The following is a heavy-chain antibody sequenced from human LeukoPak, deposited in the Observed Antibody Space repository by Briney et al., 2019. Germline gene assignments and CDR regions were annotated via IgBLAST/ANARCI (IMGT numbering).Heavy chain of an antibody. V-gene: IGHV4-30-2*01. D-gene: IGHD3-22*01. J-gene: IGHJ5*02. CDR1: GGSISSGGYS. CDR2: IYHSGST. Sequence: PSETLSLTCAVSGGSISSGGYSWSWIRQPPGKGLEWIGYIYHSGSTYYNPSLKSRVTISVDRSKNQFSLKLSSVTAADTAVYYCARAYYDSSGYPNWFDPWGQGTLVTVSS. CDR3: ARAYYDSSGYPNWFDP.